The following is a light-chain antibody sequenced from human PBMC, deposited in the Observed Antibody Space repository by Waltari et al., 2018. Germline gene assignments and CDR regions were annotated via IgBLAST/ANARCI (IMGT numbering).Light chain of an antibody. CDR3: QQYHEWPPLA. J-gene: IGKJ5*01. Sequence: EIVVTQSPATLSVSPGEIATLFCRASHNVMNKLAWYQQKLVQAPRLLMYGAAIRTTDVPPRCSGSGSETEFSLAITNVQPEDFAIYYCQQYHEWPPLAFGQGTRLEI. CDR2: GAA. CDR1: HNVMNK. V-gene: IGKV3-15*01.